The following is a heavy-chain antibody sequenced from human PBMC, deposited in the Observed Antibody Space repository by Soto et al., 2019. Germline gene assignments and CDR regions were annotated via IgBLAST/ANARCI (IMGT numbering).Heavy chain of an antibody. CDR1: GFTFSSYG. J-gene: IGHJ4*02. Sequence: QVQLVESGGGVVQPGRSLRLSCAASGFTFSSYGMHWVRQAPGKGLEWVAVIWYDGSNKYYADSVKGRFTISRDNSKNTLYLQMNSLRDEDTAVYYCARGPGLYTYYDFWSGYPDYWGQGTLVTVSS. CDR2: IWYDGSNK. V-gene: IGHV3-33*01. CDR3: ARGPGLYTYYDFWSGYPDY. D-gene: IGHD3-3*01.